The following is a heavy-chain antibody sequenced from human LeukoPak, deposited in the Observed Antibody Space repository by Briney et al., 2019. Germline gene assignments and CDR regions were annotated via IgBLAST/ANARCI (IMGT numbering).Heavy chain of an antibody. CDR1: GFTFSTYG. D-gene: IGHD4-17*01. Sequence: PGGSLRLSCAASGFTFSTYGMHWVRQAPGKGLEWVAVIWYDGSNKYYADSVRGRFTISRDNFKNTLYLQMNSLRAEDTAVYYCAREILYGDSVGFDYWGQGTLVTVSS. V-gene: IGHV3-33*01. CDR3: AREILYGDSVGFDY. CDR2: IWYDGSNK. J-gene: IGHJ4*02.